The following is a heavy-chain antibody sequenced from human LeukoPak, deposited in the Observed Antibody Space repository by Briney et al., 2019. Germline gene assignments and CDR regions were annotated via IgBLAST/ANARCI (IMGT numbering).Heavy chain of an antibody. CDR3: ARDPYDSSWGLCYFDY. Sequence: GGSLRLSCAASGSIFSSCWMHWVRQAPGKGLVWVSRINSDGSSTSYADSVKGRFTISRDNAKNTLYLQMNSLRAEDTAVYYCARDPYDSSWGLCYFDYWGQGNLVTVSS. CDR2: INSDGSST. CDR1: GSIFSSCW. V-gene: IGHV3-74*01. D-gene: IGHD3-22*01. J-gene: IGHJ4*02.